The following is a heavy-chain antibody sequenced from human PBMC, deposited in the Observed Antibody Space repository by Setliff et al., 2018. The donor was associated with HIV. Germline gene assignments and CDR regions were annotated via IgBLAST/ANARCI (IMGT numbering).Heavy chain of an antibody. D-gene: IGHD6-6*01. CDR3: ARGPVDSSSGAFDI. CDR2: INANSGHT. Sequence: ASVKVSCKASGYTFTSYGVTWVRQAPGQGLEWMGWINANSGHTNYAQKFQDRVTITADTSSTTAYMELSSLRSDDTAVYYCARGPVDSSSGAFDIWGQGTMVTVSS. CDR1: GYTFTSYG. V-gene: IGHV1-18*01. J-gene: IGHJ3*02.